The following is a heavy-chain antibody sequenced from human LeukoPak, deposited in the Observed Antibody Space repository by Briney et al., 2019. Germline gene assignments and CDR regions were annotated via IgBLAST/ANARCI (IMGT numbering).Heavy chain of an antibody. Sequence: HSGGSLRLSCAASGFTFSSYWTSWVRQAPGKGLGWVANIKQDGSEKYYADSVKGRFTISRDNSKNTLYLQMNSLRAEDTAVYYCAKDLAITGTTQSDCWGQGTLVTVSS. CDR1: GFTFSSYW. J-gene: IGHJ4*02. V-gene: IGHV3-7*01. D-gene: IGHD1-20*01. CDR3: AKDLAITGTTQSDC. CDR2: IKQDGSEK.